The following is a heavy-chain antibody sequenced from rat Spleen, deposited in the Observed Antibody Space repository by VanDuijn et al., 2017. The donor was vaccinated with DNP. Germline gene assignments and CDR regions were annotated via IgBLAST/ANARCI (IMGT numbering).Heavy chain of an antibody. Sequence: EVKLVESGGGLVQPGRSLKLSCAVSGFTFSDYYMAWVRQAPAKGLEWVATISYNGGSPYYRDSVKGRFTISRDNAQSTLYLQMDSLRSEDTATYYCARQAYYGYNDYFDYWGQGVMVTVSS. V-gene: IGHV5-7*01. CDR3: ARQAYYGYNDYFDY. CDR2: ISYNGGSP. CDR1: GFTFSDYY. J-gene: IGHJ2*01. D-gene: IGHD1-9*01.